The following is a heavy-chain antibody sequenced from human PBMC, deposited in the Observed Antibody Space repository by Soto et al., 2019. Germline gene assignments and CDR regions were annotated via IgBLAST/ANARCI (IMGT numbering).Heavy chain of an antibody. V-gene: IGHV1-69*13. CDR1: GGTFSSYA. J-gene: IGHJ3*02. CDR3: ASRGDYGAFDI. CDR2: IIPIFGTA. Sequence: LVKVPFKASGGTFSSYASSWVRQAPGQGLEWMGGIIPIFGTANYAQKFQGRVTITADESTSTAYMELSSLRSEDTAVYYCASRGDYGAFDIWGQGTMVNVSS. D-gene: IGHD4-17*01.